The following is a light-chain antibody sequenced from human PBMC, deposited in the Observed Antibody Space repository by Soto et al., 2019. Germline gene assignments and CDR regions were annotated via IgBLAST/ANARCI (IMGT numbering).Light chain of an antibody. V-gene: IGKV3-15*01. CDR3: KQYYTTPLT. CDR2: GAS. J-gene: IGKJ4*01. Sequence: EIVMTQSPATLSVSPGERATLSCRASQSVSSNLAWYQQKPGQAPRLLIYGASTRATGIQARFSGSGSGTEFTLTIRSLQSEDVAVYYCKQYYTTPLTFGGGTKVDI. CDR1: QSVSSN.